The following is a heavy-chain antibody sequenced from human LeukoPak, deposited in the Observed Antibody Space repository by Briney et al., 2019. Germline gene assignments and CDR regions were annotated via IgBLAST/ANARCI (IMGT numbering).Heavy chain of an antibody. V-gene: IGHV5-51*01. Sequence: GASLQISCEGSGSIFTSYWIGGVRPLPGKGLEWMGIIYPGDSDTRYSPSFQGQVTISADKSISTAYLQWSSLKASDTAMYYCARGRDYYGSGSYYFNWFDPWGQGTLVTVSS. CDR3: ARGRDYYGSGSYYFNWFDP. J-gene: IGHJ5*02. CDR1: GSIFTSYW. D-gene: IGHD3-10*01. CDR2: IYPGDSDT.